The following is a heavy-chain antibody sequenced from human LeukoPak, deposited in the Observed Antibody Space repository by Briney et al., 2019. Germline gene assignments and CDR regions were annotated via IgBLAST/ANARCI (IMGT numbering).Heavy chain of an antibody. J-gene: IGHJ3*02. D-gene: IGHD1-1*01. CDR2: IYYSGST. CDR3: AHWNGDGFEI. V-gene: IGHV4-39*02. Sequence: SETLSLTCTVSGGSISSSSYYWGWIRQPPGKGLEWIGSIYYSGSTYYNPSLKSRVTISVDTSRNHFSLSLSAVTATDSAVFYCAHWNGDGFEIWGQGILVTVSS. CDR1: GGSISSSSYY.